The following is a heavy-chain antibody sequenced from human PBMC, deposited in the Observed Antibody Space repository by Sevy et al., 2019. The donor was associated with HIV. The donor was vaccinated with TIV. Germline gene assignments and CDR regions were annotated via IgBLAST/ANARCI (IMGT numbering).Heavy chain of an antibody. D-gene: IGHD4-17*01. Sequence: GGSLRLSCAASGFTFSSYEMNWVRQAPGKGLEWVSYISISGSTIYYADSVKGRFTISRDNAKNSLYLQMNSLRAEDTAADYCARETSTVTTEKLLYYYYYYMDVWGKGTTVTVSS. J-gene: IGHJ6*03. CDR1: GFTFSSYE. V-gene: IGHV3-48*03. CDR2: ISISGSTI. CDR3: ARETSTVTTEKLLYYYYYYMDV.